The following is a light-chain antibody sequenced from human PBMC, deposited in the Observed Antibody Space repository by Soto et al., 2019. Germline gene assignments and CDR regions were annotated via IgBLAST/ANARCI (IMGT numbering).Light chain of an antibody. J-gene: IGKJ1*01. V-gene: IGKV3-15*01. CDR3: QQYNNWPPWT. CDR1: QSVSSN. CDR2: GAS. Sequence: IVLPQSPATLSFSPGERATLSCRASQSVSSNLAWYQQKPGQAPRLLIYGASTRATGIPARFSGSGSGTEFTLTISSLQSEDFAVYYCQQYNNWPPWTFGQGTKVDIK.